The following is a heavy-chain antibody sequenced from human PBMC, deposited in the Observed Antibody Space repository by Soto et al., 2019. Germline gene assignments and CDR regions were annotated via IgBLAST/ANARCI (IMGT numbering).Heavy chain of an antibody. CDR3: ARDRGYCSSTSCYGMDV. J-gene: IGHJ6*02. CDR1: GFTFSSYW. CDR2: INSDGSST. V-gene: IGHV3-74*01. D-gene: IGHD2-2*03. Sequence: QPGGSLRLSCAASGFTFSSYWMHWVRQAPGKGLVWVSRINSDGSSTSYADSVKGRFTISRDNAKNTLYLQMNSLRAEDTAVYYCARDRGYCSSTSCYGMDVWGQGTTVTVSS.